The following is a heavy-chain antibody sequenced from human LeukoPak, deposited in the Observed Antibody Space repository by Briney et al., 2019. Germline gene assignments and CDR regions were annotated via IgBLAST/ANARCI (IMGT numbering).Heavy chain of an antibody. V-gene: IGHV5-51*01. D-gene: IGHD6-19*01. J-gene: IGHJ4*02. CDR1: GYSFTSYW. CDR3: ARRIAVAGTGFDY. Sequence: GESLKISCKGSGYSFTSYWIGWVRQMPGKGLEWMGIIYPGDSDTRYSPSFQGQVTISADKSISTAYLQWSSLKASDTAMCYCARRIAVAGTGFDYWGQGTLVTVSS. CDR2: IYPGDSDT.